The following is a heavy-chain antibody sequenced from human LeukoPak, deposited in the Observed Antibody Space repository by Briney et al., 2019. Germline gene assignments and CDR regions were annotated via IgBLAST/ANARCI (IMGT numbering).Heavy chain of an antibody. Sequence: SETLSLTCTVSGDSISSYYWNWIRQPPGKGLEYIGYIYYSGSTNYNPSLKSRVTISVDTSKNHFSLKLSTVTAADTAVYYCATRNNGGNTEWYFDLWGRGTLVTVSS. D-gene: IGHD4-23*01. CDR3: ATRNNGGNTEWYFDL. CDR1: GDSISSYY. CDR2: IYYSGST. V-gene: IGHV4-59*01. J-gene: IGHJ2*01.